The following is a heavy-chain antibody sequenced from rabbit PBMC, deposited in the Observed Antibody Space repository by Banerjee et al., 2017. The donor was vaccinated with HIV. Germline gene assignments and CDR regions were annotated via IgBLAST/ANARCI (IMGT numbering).Heavy chain of an antibody. D-gene: IGHD4-1*01. CDR3: ARDLAGVIGWNFGL. V-gene: IGHV1S47*01. CDR2: IDTGDGST. J-gene: IGHJ4*01. Sequence: EESGGGLVQPEGSLTLTCKASGFDLSSNAMCWVRQAPGKGPEWIACIDTGDGSTYYASWAKGRFTISKSSSTTVTLQMTGLTAADTATYFCARDLAGVIGWNFGLWGPGTLVTVS. CDR1: GFDLSSNA.